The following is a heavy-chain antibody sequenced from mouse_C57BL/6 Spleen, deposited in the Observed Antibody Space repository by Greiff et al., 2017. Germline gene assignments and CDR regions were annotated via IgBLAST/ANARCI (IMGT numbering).Heavy chain of an antibody. V-gene: IGHV1-69*01. CDR1: GYTFTSYW. J-gene: IGHJ2*01. D-gene: IGHD1-1*01. CDR2: IDPSDSYT. Sequence: QVQLQQPGAELVMPGASVKLSCKASGYTFTSYWMHWVPQRPGQGLECIGEIDPSDSYTNDNQTFKSKSKWTVDKSASTDNTQLSRLTSEGSADYYCARRDGSSHFDYWGQGTTLTVSS. CDR3: ARRDGSSHFDY.